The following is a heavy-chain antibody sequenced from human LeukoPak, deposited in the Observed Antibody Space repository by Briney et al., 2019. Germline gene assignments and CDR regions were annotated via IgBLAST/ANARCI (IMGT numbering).Heavy chain of an antibody. Sequence: ASVKVSCKASGYTFTSYYMHWVRQAPGQGLEWMGIINPSGGSTSYAQKFQGRVTMTRDTSTSTVYMELSSLRSEDTAVYYCAKDVWPTYYYDSSGPPSFDYWGQGTLVTVSS. CDR3: AKDVWPTYYYDSSGPPSFDY. CDR1: GYTFTSYY. D-gene: IGHD3-22*01. CDR2: INPSGGST. V-gene: IGHV1-46*01. J-gene: IGHJ4*02.